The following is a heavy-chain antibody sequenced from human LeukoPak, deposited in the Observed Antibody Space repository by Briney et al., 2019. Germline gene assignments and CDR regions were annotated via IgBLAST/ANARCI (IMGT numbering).Heavy chain of an antibody. V-gene: IGHV4-38-2*02. CDR1: GYSISSGYY. J-gene: IGHJ6*03. Sequence: SETLSLTCTVSGYSISSGYYWVWIRQPPGKGLEWIGSIYHGGSTNYNPSLKSRVTMSVDTSKNQFSLKLSSVTAADTAVYYCARAVKGGSYGLDYYYYYMDVWGKGTTVTVSS. CDR2: IYHGGST. CDR3: ARAVKGGSYGLDYYYYYMDV. D-gene: IGHD1-26*01.